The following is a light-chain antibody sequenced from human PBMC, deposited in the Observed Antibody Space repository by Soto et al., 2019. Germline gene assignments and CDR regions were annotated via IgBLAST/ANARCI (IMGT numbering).Light chain of an antibody. Sequence: QSALTQPPSASGSPGQSVTISCTGTRSDVGSYNLVSWYQQHPGKAPKLMIYEVSKRPSGVPDRFSGSKSGNTASLTVSGLQAEDEADYYCSSDAGSDNWVFGGGTKLTVL. J-gene: IGLJ3*02. CDR2: EVS. CDR1: RSDVGSYNL. V-gene: IGLV2-8*01. CDR3: SSDAGSDNWV.